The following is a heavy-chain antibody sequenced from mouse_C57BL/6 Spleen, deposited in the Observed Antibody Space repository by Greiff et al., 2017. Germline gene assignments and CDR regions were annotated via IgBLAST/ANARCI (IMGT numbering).Heavy chain of an antibody. D-gene: IGHD2-5*01. Sequence: EVQLVESVAELVRPGASVKLSCTASGFNIKNTYMHWVKQRPEQGLEWIGRIDPANGNTKYAPKFQGKATITADTSSNTAYLQLSSLTSEDTAIYYCAGYSNYFAWFAYWGQGTLVTVSA. CDR2: IDPANGNT. J-gene: IGHJ3*01. CDR1: GFNIKNTY. V-gene: IGHV14-3*01. CDR3: AGYSNYFAWFAY.